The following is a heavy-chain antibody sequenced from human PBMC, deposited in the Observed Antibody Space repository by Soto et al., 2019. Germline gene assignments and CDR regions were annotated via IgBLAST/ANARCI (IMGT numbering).Heavy chain of an antibody. CDR1: GFTFSSYG. V-gene: IGHV3-30*18. J-gene: IGHJ6*02. CDR3: AKDLGYCISTSCYYYYGMDV. D-gene: IGHD2-2*01. Sequence: QVPLVESGGGVVQPGRSLRLSCAASGFTFSSYGMHWVRQAPGKGLEWVAVISYDGSNKYYADSVKGRFTISRDNSKNTLYLQMNSLRAEDTAVYYCAKDLGYCISTSCYYYYGMDVWGQGTTVTVSS. CDR2: ISYDGSNK.